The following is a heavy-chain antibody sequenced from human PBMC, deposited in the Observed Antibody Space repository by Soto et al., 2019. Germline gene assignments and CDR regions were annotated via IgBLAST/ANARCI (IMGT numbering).Heavy chain of an antibody. Sequence: GGSLRLSCAASGFTFSDFYMSWIRQAPGKGLEWVSYISNSGSATYAESVEGRFTISRDNPKNSLYLQMNSLRAEDAAMYYCVRGGYSGYVIYWGQGTLVTVSS. J-gene: IGHJ4*02. CDR2: ISNSGSAT. CDR1: GFTFSDFY. D-gene: IGHD5-12*01. V-gene: IGHV3-11*01. CDR3: VRGGYSGYVIY.